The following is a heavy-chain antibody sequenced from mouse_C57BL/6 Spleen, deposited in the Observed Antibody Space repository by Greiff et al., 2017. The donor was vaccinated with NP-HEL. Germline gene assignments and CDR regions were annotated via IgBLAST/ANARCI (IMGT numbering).Heavy chain of an antibody. Sequence: EVKLQESGPGLVKPSQSLSLTCSVTGYSITSGYYWNWIRQFPGNKLEWMGYISYDGSNNYNPSLKNRISITRDTSKNQFFLKLNSVTTEDTATYYCARDEGPRGYFDVWGTGTTVTLSS. V-gene: IGHV3-6*01. CDR1: GYSITSGYY. CDR2: ISYDGSN. D-gene: IGHD3-3*01. CDR3: ARDEGPRGYFDV. J-gene: IGHJ1*03.